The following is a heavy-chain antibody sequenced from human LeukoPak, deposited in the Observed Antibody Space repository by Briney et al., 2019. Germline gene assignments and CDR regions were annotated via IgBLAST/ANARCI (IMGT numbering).Heavy chain of an antibody. CDR2: INHGGSN. J-gene: IGHJ4*02. D-gene: IGHD3-10*01. V-gene: IGHV4-34*01. Sequence: AETLSLTCAVYGASFSSYYWSWVRQPPGKGLEWMGVINHGGSNNYNPSFKSGVPTSVKTSKNHFSLKQSSVTAADTAVYYCAISFDGSGSYGFDYWGQGALVTVSS. CDR3: AISFDGSGSYGFDY. CDR1: GASFSSYY.